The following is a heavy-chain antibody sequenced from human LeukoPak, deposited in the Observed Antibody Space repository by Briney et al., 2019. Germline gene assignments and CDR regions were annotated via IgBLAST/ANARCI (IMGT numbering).Heavy chain of an antibody. CDR2: ISSTGGSR. V-gene: IGHV3-64*02. D-gene: IGHD6-13*01. CDR1: GFTFSSYG. Sequence: GGSLRLSCAASGFTFSSYGMHWVRQAPEKGLEYVSAISSTGGSRYYADSVKGGLTISRDNSKNTLYLQMGSLRGEDTAVYYCARGGAAAGTGGNDYWGQGTLVIVSS. CDR3: ARGGAAAGTGGNDY. J-gene: IGHJ4*02.